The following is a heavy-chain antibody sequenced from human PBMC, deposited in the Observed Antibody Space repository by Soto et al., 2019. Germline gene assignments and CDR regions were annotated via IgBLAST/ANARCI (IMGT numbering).Heavy chain of an antibody. J-gene: IGHJ5*02. V-gene: IGHV5-10-1*01. CDR1: GYSFTTYW. CDR2: MDPSDSNT. CDR3: ARLLLSRVDFDP. Sequence: PAESLKISCKGSGYSFTTYWIAWVRQMPGKGLEWMGGMDPSDSNTNYSPSFQGHVTISADKSISTAYLQWSSLKASDTAMYYCARLLLSRVDFDPWGQGTLVTVSS. D-gene: IGHD3-16*02.